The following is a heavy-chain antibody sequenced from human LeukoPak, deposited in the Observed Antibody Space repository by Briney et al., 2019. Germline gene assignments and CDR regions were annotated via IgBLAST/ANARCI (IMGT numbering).Heavy chain of an antibody. V-gene: IGHV4-4*08. CDR1: GGSISNYY. CDR3: ARDPAAYYDILTGYYIGGAYDY. J-gene: IGHJ4*02. D-gene: IGHD3-9*01. CDR2: IYTSGST. Sequence: PSETLSLTCTVSGGSISNYYWCWIRQPPGKGLEWIGRIYTSGSTNYNPSLKSRVTISVDTSKNQFSLKLSSVTAADTAVYYCARDPAAYYDILTGYYIGGAYDYWGQGTLVTVSS.